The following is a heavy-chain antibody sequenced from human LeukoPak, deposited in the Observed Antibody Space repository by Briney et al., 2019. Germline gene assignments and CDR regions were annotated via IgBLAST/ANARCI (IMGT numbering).Heavy chain of an antibody. D-gene: IGHD3-22*01. CDR3: ARGEYDSGGYYLDY. CDR2: IYYSGST. CDR1: GGSISSSSYY. J-gene: IGHJ4*02. V-gene: IGHV4-39*01. Sequence: PSETLSLTCTVSGGSISSSSYYWGWIRQPPGKGLEWIGSIYYSGSTYYNPSLKSRVTISVDTSKNQFSLKLSSVTAADTAVYYCARGEYDSGGYYLDYWGQGTLVTVSS.